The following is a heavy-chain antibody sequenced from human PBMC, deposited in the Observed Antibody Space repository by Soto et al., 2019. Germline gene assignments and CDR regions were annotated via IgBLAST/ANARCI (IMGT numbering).Heavy chain of an antibody. D-gene: IGHD3-16*01. CDR2: IKQDESDK. CDR1: GFTFRSYW. J-gene: IGHJ4*02. Sequence: EVQLVESGGGLVQPGGSLRISCKGSGFTFRSYWISWVRQAPGKGLEWVASIKQDESDKYYVDSVKGRFTISRDNVDNSVFLHINRMRDEATAVYFGVRGVAVDYVNWGQGTLVPVSS. V-gene: IGHV3-7*01. CDR3: VRGVAVDYVN.